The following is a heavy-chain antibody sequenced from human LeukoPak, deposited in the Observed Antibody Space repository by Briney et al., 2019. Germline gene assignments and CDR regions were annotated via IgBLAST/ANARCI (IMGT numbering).Heavy chain of an antibody. J-gene: IGHJ3*02. V-gene: IGHV4-34*01. D-gene: IGHD6-19*01. CDR3: ARPRRPYSSGWYSDRAFDI. Sequence: PSETLSLTCAVYGGSFSGYYWSWIRQPPGKGLEWIGEINHSGSTNYNPSLKSRVTISVDTSKNQFSLKLSSVTAADTAVYYCARPRRPYSSGWYSDRAFDIWGQGTMVTVSS. CDR1: GGSFSGYY. CDR2: INHSGST.